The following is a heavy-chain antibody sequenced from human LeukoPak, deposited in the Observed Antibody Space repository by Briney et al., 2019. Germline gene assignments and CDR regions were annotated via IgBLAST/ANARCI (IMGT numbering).Heavy chain of an antibody. CDR3: ARIQLYHGDFDS. CDR2: IRDDGRAE. J-gene: IGHJ4*02. CDR1: GFSFNNYW. V-gene: IGHV3-7*01. Sequence: GGPLRLSCAVSGFSFNNYWMTWVHQAPGKGLEWVASIRDDGRAEYYVDSVKGRFSISRDDAKNSLSLQMNSLRVEDTATYYCARIQLYHGDFDSWGQGTLVTVSS. D-gene: IGHD1-1*01.